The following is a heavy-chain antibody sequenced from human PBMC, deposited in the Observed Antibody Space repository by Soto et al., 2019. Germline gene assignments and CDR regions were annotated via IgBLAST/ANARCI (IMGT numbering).Heavy chain of an antibody. CDR1: GFTFITFW. J-gene: IGHJ3*02. Sequence: EVQLVESGGGLVQPGGSLRLSCAASGFTFITFWLSWVRQAPGKGLEWVAKIKQDGSEKFYVNSVEGRFTTSRESTKNSLYLQMNSLRAADTAVYYCARDGTDDAFDIWGQGTMVTVSS. CDR3: ARDGTDDAFDI. CDR2: IKQDGSEK. V-gene: IGHV3-7*03.